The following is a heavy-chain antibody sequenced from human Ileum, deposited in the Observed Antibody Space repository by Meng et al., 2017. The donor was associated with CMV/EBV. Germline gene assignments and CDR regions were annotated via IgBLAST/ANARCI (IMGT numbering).Heavy chain of an antibody. CDR2: IYYRGST. J-gene: IGHJ4*02. V-gene: IGHV4-59*01. CDR1: GGSISSYY. D-gene: IGHD2-2*01. Sequence: SETLSLTCTVSGGSISSYYWSWIRQPPGKGLEWIGYIYYRGSTNYNPSLKSRVTISVDTSKNQFSLKLSSVTAADTAVYYCARGYLYCSSTSCLDYWGQGTLVTVSS. CDR3: ARGYLYCSSTSCLDY.